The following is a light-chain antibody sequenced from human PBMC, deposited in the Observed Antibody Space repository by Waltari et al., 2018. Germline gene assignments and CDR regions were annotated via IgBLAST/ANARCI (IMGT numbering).Light chain of an antibody. Sequence: QSALTQPASVSGSPGQSITISCTGTSSDVGGYHYVSWYQQHPGKAPKLMIYDVTNRPSGVSNRFSGSKSGNTASLTISGLQAEDEADYYCSSYTSSGTGVLFGGGTKLSVL. CDR1: SSDVGGYHY. CDR2: DVT. V-gene: IGLV2-14*03. J-gene: IGLJ2*01. CDR3: SSYTSSGTGVL.